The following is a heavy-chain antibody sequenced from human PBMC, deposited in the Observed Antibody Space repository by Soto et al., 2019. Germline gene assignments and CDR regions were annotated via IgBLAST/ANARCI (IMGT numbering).Heavy chain of an antibody. J-gene: IGHJ3*02. Sequence: XESLKVSWQSSGYTFTNYLGGWVLQMPGKGLEWMGIIHPADSDSRYSPSFQGQATISADTSKTKFFLKLSSVTAADTSVYYCARDYQSRISPDAFDIWGQGTMVTVSS. V-gene: IGHV5-51*01. D-gene: IGHD3-16*01. CDR2: IHPADSDS. CDR3: ARDYQSRISPDAFDI. CDR1: GYTFTNYL.